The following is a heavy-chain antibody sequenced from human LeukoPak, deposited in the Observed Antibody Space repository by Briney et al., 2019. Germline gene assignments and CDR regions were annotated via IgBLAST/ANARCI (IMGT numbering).Heavy chain of an antibody. CDR3: ARVEYYNSSGYTY. Sequence: GGSLRLSCAASGFTFSSYWMSWVRQAPGKGLEWVANIKQDGSEKYYVDSVKGRFTISRDNAKNSLYLQMNSLRAEDTAVYYCARVEYYNSSGYTYWGQGTLVTVSS. CDR1: GFTFSSYW. J-gene: IGHJ4*02. CDR2: IKQDGSEK. D-gene: IGHD3-22*01. V-gene: IGHV3-7*01.